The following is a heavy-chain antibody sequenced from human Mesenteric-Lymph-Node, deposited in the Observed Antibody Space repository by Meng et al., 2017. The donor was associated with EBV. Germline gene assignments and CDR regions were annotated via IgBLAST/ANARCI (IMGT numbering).Heavy chain of an antibody. CDR2: INHSGST. D-gene: IGHD3-3*01. CDR1: GGSFSGYY. CDR3: ARGRGVYYDFWSGYSA. Sequence: QVHLQQWGAGLLKPSETLSLTCAVYGGSFSGYYWSWIRQPPGKGLEWIGEINHSGSTNYNPSLKSRVTISVDTSKSQFSLKLSSVTAADTAVYYCARGRGVYYDFWSGYSAWGQGTLVTVSS. V-gene: IGHV4-34*01. J-gene: IGHJ4*02.